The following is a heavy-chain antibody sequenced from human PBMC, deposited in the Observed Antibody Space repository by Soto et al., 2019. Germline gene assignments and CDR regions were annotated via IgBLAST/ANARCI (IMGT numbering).Heavy chain of an antibody. J-gene: IGHJ4*02. CDR1: GFIFKMYW. CDR2: IYNDGTYS. CDR3: ARGPRPISTGTGAY. D-gene: IGHD3-10*01. Sequence: GGSLRLSCAASGFIFKMYWMHWVRQSPGKGLVWISRIYNDGTYSDYADSVRGRFTISRDNVNDTLYLQMNNLRAEDSGLYYCARGPRPISTGTGAYWGQGTQVTVSS. V-gene: IGHV3-74*01.